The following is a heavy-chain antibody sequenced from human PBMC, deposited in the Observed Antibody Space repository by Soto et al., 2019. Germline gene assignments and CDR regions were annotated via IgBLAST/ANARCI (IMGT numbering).Heavy chain of an antibody. CDR1: GGTFSSYA. V-gene: IGHV1-69*01. D-gene: IGHD2-21*02. Sequence: QVQLVQSGAEVKKPGSSVKVSCKASGGTFSSYAISWVRQAPGQGLEWMGGIIPIFGTANYAQKLQGRVTITADEPTSTAYMELRRLRSEDTAVYYCARNTYGGNSLDSWVQGTLVTVSS. CDR3: ARNTYGGNSLDS. CDR2: IIPIFGTA. J-gene: IGHJ4*02.